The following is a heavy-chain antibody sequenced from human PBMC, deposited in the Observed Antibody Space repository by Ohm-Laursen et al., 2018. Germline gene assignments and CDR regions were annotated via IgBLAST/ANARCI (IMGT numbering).Heavy chain of an antibody. D-gene: IGHD3-3*01. CDR3: ARDAYDFWSGYNVY. Sequence: SLRLSCAASGFTFDDHYMDWVRQAPGKGLEWVSVIYSGGSTYYADSVKGRFTISRDNSKNTLYLQMNSLRAEDTAVYYCARDAYDFWSGYNVYWGQGTLVTVSS. V-gene: IGHV3-53*01. CDR1: GFTFDDHY. CDR2: IYSGGST. J-gene: IGHJ4*02.